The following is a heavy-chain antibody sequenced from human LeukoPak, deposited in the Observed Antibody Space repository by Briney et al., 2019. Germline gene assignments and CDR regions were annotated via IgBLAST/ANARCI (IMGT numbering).Heavy chain of an antibody. V-gene: IGHV4-59*01. Sequence: SETLSLTCTVSGGSISSYYWNWIRQPPGKGLEWIGYIYYSGSTNYNPSLKSRVTISVDTSKNQFSLKLSSVTAADTAVYYCARGVWVPAAMHWYFDLWGRGTLVTVSS. CDR1: GGSISSYY. CDR2: IYYSGST. CDR3: ARGVWVPAAMHWYFDL. J-gene: IGHJ2*01. D-gene: IGHD2-2*01.